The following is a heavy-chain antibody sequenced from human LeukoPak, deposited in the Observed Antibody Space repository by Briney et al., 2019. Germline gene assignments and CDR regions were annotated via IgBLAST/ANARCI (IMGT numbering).Heavy chain of an antibody. Sequence: SVKVSCKASGGTFSSYAISWVRQAPGQGLEWMGGIIPIFGTANYAQKFQGRVTITADESTSTAYMGLSSLRSEDTAVYYCARSTYYYDSSGYYYYYMDVWGKGTTVTISS. J-gene: IGHJ6*03. CDR1: GGTFSSYA. D-gene: IGHD3-22*01. CDR2: IIPIFGTA. V-gene: IGHV1-69*13. CDR3: ARSTYYYDSSGYYYYYMDV.